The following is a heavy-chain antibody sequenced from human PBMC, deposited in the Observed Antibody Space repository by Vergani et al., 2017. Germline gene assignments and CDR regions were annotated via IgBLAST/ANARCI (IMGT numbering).Heavy chain of an antibody. V-gene: IGHV3-11*01. CDR1: GFTFSDYY. J-gene: IGHJ5*02. D-gene: IGHD2-2*01. CDR2: ISSSGSTI. Sequence: QVQLVESGGGLVKPGGSLRLSCAASGFTFSDYYMSWIRQAPGKGLEWVSYISSSGSTIYYADSVKGRFTISRDNAKNSLYLQMNSLRAEETAVYYCARDSCQDDVCSSTSCHNWFDPWCQGTLVTVSS. CDR3: ARDSCQDDVCSSTSCHNWFDP.